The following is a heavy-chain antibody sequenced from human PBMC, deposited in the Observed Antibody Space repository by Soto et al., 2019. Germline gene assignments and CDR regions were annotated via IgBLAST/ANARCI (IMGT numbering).Heavy chain of an antibody. J-gene: IGHJ5*02. CDR1: GGSISKFY. Sequence: SETLSLTCNVSGGSISKFYWAWIRKTAGNGLEWMGRVYATGTTDYNPSLRSRVAMSVDISKKTFSLRLRSVTGADSGVDYWVRAGSKSLRDWSDPGGQGILVTVPS. CDR3: VRAGSKSLRDWSDP. V-gene: IGHV4-4*07. CDR2: VYATGTT.